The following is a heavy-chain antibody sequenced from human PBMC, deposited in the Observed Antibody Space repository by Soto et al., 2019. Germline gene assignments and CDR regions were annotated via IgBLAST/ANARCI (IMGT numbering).Heavy chain of an antibody. CDR2: IAVYNGNT. CDR1: GYTFTSYG. J-gene: IGHJ6*03. V-gene: IGHV1-18*01. Sequence: QVQLVQSRAEVKKPGASVKVSWKASGYTFTSYGISWVRQAPGQGLEWVGWIAVYNGNTNYAQKLQGRVTMTTDTSTSTAYMELRSLRSDDTAVYYCARVYDYYYYMDVWGKGTTVIVSS. CDR3: ARVYDYYYYMDV.